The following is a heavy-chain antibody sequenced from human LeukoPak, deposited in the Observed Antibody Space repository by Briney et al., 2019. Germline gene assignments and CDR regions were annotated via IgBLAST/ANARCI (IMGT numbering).Heavy chain of an antibody. V-gene: IGHV1-2*02. J-gene: IGHJ4*02. CDR2: IIPNGGGT. CDR1: GYTFTDYL. D-gene: IGHD1-1*01. Sequence: ASVKVSCKASGYTFTDYLIHWVRQAPGQGPEWMGWIIPNGGGTKYAQKFQDRVTMTRDTSISTAYMELSRLRSDDTAVYYCASGYRFPFDYWGQGTLVTVSS. CDR3: ASGYRFPFDY.